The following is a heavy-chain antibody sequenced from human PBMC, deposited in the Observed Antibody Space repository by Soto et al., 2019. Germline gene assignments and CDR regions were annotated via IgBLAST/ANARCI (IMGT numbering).Heavy chain of an antibody. CDR1: GYTFTSYG. V-gene: IGHV1-18*04. J-gene: IGHJ4*02. CDR3: ARGRRTTGTRALLL. CDR2: ISAYNGNT. D-gene: IGHD1-1*01. Sequence: AASVKVSCKASGYTFTSYGISWVRQAPGQGLEWMGWISAYNGNTNYAQKLQGRVTMTTDTSTSTAYMELRSPRSDDTAVYYCARGRRTTGTRALLLWGQGTLVTVSS.